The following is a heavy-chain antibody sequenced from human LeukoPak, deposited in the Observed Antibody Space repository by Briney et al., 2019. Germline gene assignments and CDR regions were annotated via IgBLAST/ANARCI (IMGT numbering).Heavy chain of an antibody. CDR1: GFTFSSYS. V-gene: IGHV3-30*03. J-gene: IGHJ3*02. CDR2: ILYDGSNK. D-gene: IGHD1-26*01. CDR3: ARHGVKRPSRYSGSYLDGFDI. Sequence: GGTLRLSCAASGFTFSSYSMNWVRQAPGKGLEWVVVILYDGSNKYHADSVKGRFTISRDNAKNSLYLQMNSLRIEDTAFYYCARHGVKRPSRYSGSYLDGFDIWGRGTMVTVSS.